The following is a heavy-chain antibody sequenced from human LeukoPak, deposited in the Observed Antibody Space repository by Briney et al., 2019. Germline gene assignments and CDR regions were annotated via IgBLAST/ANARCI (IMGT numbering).Heavy chain of an antibody. CDR3: ARDRYCSSTSCSDYFDY. CDR1: GYTFTSYG. Sequence: GASVKVSCKASGYTFTSYGISWVRQAPGQGLEWMGWISAYNGNTNYAQKLQGRVTMTTDTSTSTAYMELRSLRSGDTAVYYCARDRYCSSTSCSDYFDYWGQGTLVTVSS. V-gene: IGHV1-18*01. D-gene: IGHD2-2*01. CDR2: ISAYNGNT. J-gene: IGHJ4*02.